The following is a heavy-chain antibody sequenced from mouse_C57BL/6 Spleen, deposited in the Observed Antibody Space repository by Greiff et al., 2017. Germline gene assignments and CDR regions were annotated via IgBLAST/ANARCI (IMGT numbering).Heavy chain of an antibody. CDR2: INYDGSST. Sequence: EVHLVESEGGLVQPGSSMKLSCTASGFTFSDYYMAWVRQVPEKGLEWVANINYDGSSTYYLDSLKSRFIISRDNAKNILHLQMSSLKSEDTATYYCARDYYGSSYWYFDVWGTGTTVTVSS. CDR3: ARDYYGSSYWYFDV. V-gene: IGHV5-16*01. J-gene: IGHJ1*03. D-gene: IGHD1-1*01. CDR1: GFTFSDYY.